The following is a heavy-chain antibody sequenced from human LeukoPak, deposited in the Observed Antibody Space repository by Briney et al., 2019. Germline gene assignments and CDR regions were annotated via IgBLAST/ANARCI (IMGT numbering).Heavy chain of an antibody. V-gene: IGHV3-23*01. CDR1: GFTFSSYA. D-gene: IGHD2-15*01. CDR3: AKAGGGSCGYGAGDYFDY. CDR2: ISGSGGST. J-gene: IGHJ4*02. Sequence: QPGGSLRLSCAASGFTFSSYAMSWVRQAPGKGLEWVSVISGSGGSTYYADSVKGRFTISRDNSKNTLYLQMNSLRAEDAAVYYCAKAGGGSCGYGAGDYFDYWGQGTLVTVSS.